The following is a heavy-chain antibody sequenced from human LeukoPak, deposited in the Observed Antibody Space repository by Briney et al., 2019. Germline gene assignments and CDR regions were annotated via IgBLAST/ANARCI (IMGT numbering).Heavy chain of an antibody. D-gene: IGHD4-17*01. J-gene: IGHJ4*02. CDR2: ISYDGSNK. CDR3: ARGGDHPFDY. CDR1: GFTVSSYG. V-gene: IGHV3-30*03. Sequence: GGCPTLACAASGFTVSSYGMHWGRQAPGKGLEWVAVISYDGSNKYYADSVKGRFTISRDNSKNTLYLQMNSLRAEDTAVYYCARGGDHPFDYWGQGTLVTVSS.